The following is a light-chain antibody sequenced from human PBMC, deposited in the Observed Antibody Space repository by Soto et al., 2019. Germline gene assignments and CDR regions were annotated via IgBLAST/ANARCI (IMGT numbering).Light chain of an antibody. CDR2: TAS. Sequence: DIQMTQSPSTLSASVGDRVTITCRASQDIDNWLAWYQQKPGKVPRLLIYTASTLESRVPSRFSGSGTGTEFTLTISSLQPGDFATYYCLQYNSYSRGTFGQGTQVDIK. CDR3: LQYNSYSRGT. CDR1: QDIDNW. J-gene: IGKJ1*01. V-gene: IGKV1-5*03.